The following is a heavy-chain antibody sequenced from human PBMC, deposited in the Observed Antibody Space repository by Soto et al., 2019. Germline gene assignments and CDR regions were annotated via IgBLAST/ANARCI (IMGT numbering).Heavy chain of an antibody. CDR2: IRSKANSYAT. CDR1: GFTFSGSA. CDR3: TGRDWGVGFDY. D-gene: IGHD7-27*01. Sequence: GGSLRLSCAASGFTFSGSAMHWVRQASGKGLEWVGRIRSKANSYATAYAASVKGRFTISRDDSKNTAYLQMNSLKTEDTAVYYCTGRDWGVGFDYWGQGTLVTVSS. V-gene: IGHV3-73*01. J-gene: IGHJ4*02.